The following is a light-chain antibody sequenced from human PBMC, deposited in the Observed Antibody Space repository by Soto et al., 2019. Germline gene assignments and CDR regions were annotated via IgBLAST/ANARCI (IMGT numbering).Light chain of an antibody. Sequence: QSVLTQPASVSGSPGQSITISCTGTSSDVATYNYVSWYQQHPGKAPKLMIYEDHKRPSGVSNRFSGSKSGNTASLTISELQTEDEADYYCCSYAGSNTWVFGTGTKLTVL. CDR3: CSYAGSNTWV. V-gene: IGLV2-23*01. J-gene: IGLJ1*01. CDR2: EDH. CDR1: SSDVATYNY.